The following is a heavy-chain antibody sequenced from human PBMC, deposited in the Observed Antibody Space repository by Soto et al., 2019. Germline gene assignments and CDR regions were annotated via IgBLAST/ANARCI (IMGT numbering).Heavy chain of an antibody. Sequence: PSETLSLTCTVSGGSISSYYWSWIRQPPGKGLEWIGYIYYSGSPNYSPSLESRVTISEDTSKNQFSLKLSSVTAADTAIYYCAGGRDDYNGLYFDLWGRGTLVPVSS. J-gene: IGHJ2*01. D-gene: IGHD4-4*01. CDR3: AGGRDDYNGLYFDL. CDR2: IYYSGSP. V-gene: IGHV4-59*01. CDR1: GGSISSYY.